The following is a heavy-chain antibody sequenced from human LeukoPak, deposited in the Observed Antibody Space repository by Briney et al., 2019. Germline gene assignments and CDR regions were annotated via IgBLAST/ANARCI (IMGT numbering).Heavy chain of an antibody. Sequence: PGGSLRLSCAASGFQFSRNGMHWVRQAPGKGVEWVAFIRYDGSNKFYVDSVRGRFTISRDNSKNTLNLQMNSLRIEDTAVYYCARDFDDVNGNYYYIPDYWGKGMLVTVSS. J-gene: IGHJ4*02. CDR3: ARDFDDVNGNYYYIPDY. V-gene: IGHV3-30*02. CDR2: IRYDGSNK. CDR1: GFQFSRNG. D-gene: IGHD3-10*01.